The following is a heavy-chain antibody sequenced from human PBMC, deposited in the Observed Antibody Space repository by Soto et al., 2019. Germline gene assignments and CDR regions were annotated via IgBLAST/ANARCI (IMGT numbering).Heavy chain of an antibody. CDR3: ATGGYCSSTSCPYYYYYMDV. J-gene: IGHJ6*03. V-gene: IGHV3-23*01. Sequence: PGGSLRLSCAASGFTFSSYAMSWVRQAPGKGLEWVSAISGSGGSTYYADSVKGRFTISRDNSKNTLYLQMNSLRAEDTAVYYCATGGYCSSTSCPYYYYYMDVWGKGTTVTVSS. CDR2: ISGSGGST. D-gene: IGHD2-2*01. CDR1: GFTFSSYA.